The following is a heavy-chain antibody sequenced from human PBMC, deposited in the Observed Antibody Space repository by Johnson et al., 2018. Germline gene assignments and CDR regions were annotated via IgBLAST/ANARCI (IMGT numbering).Heavy chain of an antibody. V-gene: IGHV4-34*01. D-gene: IGHD3-10*01. CDR3: ARGRYYDWGGYQFGLDI. CDR2: INDRGSTNYN. Sequence: QVQLQQWGAGLLKPSETLSLTCAVYGGSFSAYYWSWIRQAPGKGLEWIGEINDRGSTNYNNYNPSLESRGTISLDKSKNQVSLKLTSLTAADTAVYFCARGRYYDWGGYQFGLDIWGQGTMVTVSS. J-gene: IGHJ3*02. CDR1: GGSFSAYY.